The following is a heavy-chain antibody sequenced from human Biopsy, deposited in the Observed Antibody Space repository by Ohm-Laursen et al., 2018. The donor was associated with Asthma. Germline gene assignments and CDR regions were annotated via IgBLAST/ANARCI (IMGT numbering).Heavy chain of an antibody. Sequence: SQTLSLTCIVAGGSISSGGYYWSWIRQHPGKGLEWIGYVYHSGTSYYNPSLKSRVTISVDTSKNQFSLNLNSVTAADTAVYFCARVAYYNARRGYCYLFDYWGQGTLVAVSS. CDR3: ARVAYYNARRGYCYLFDY. CDR2: VYHSGTS. CDR1: GGSISSGGYY. D-gene: IGHD3-22*01. J-gene: IGHJ4*02. V-gene: IGHV4-31*03.